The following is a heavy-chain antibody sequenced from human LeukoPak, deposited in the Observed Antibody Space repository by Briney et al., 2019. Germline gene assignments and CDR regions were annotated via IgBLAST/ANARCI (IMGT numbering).Heavy chain of an antibody. CDR1: GYTFTGYY. Sequence: ASVKVSCKASGYTFTGYYMHWVRQAPGQGLEWMGRITPNSGVTNYAQKFQGRVTMTRDTSISTAYMEVTTLRSDDTAVYYCARDRPGEAAAADWGQGTLVTVSS. D-gene: IGHD6-13*01. CDR3: ARDRPGEAAAAD. CDR2: ITPNSGVT. V-gene: IGHV1-2*06. J-gene: IGHJ4*02.